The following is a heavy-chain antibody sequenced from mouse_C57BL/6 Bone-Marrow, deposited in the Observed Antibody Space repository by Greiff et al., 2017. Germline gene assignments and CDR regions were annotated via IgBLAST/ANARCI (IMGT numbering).Heavy chain of an antibody. J-gene: IGHJ1*03. CDR1: GYTFTSYW. CDR3: ARWGHGNYWYFDV. Sequence: QVQLQQPGAELVMPGASVKLSCKASGYTFTSYWMHWVKQRPGQGLEWIGELDPSDSYTNYNQKFKGKSTLTVDKSSSTAYMQLSSLTSEDSAVYYGARWGHGNYWYFDVWGTGTTVTVSS. V-gene: IGHV1-69*01. CDR2: LDPSDSYT. D-gene: IGHD2-1*01.